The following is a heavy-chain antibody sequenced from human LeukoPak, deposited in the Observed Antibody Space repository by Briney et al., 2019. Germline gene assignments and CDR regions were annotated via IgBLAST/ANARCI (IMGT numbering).Heavy chain of an antibody. D-gene: IGHD4-17*01. CDR1: GFTFSSYN. CDR3: ARAGGSTVSHSDY. CDR2: ISSSSTYI. V-gene: IGHV3-21*01. Sequence: GGSLRLSCAASGFTFSSYNMNWVRQAPGKALQWVSSISSSSTYIYYADSVKGRFTISKDNAKNSLYLQMNSLRAEDTAVYYCARAGGSTVSHSDYWGQGTLVTVSS. J-gene: IGHJ4*02.